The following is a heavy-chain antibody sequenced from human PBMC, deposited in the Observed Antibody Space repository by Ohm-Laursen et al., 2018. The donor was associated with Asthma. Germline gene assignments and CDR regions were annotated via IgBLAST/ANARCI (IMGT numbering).Heavy chain of an antibody. V-gene: IGHV3-23*01. J-gene: IGHJ4*02. D-gene: IGHD3-22*01. CDR3: AKDDAYSLAMIVVVIRGFDY. CDR2: ISGSGGST. Sequence: GSLRLSCAASGFTFSSYAMSWVRQAPGKGLEWVSAISGSGGSTYYADSVKGRFTISRDNSKNTLYLQMNSLRAEDTVVYYCAKDDAYSLAMIVVVIRGFDYWGQGTLVTVSS. CDR1: GFTFSSYA.